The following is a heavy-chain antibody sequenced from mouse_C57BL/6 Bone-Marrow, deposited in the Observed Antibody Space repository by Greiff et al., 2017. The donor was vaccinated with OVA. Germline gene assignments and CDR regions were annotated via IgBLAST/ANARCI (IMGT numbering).Heavy chain of an antibody. CDR2: IRSKSNNYAT. Sequence: EAGGGLVQPKGSLKLSCAASGFSFNTYAMNWVRQAPGKGLEWVARIRSKSNNYATYYADSVKDRFTISRDDSESMLYLQMNNLKTEDTAMYYCVRQAFITTVVARSHWYFDVWGTGTTVTVSS. CDR1: GFSFNTYA. CDR3: VRQAFITTVVARSHWYFDV. J-gene: IGHJ1*03. V-gene: IGHV10-1*01. D-gene: IGHD1-1*01.